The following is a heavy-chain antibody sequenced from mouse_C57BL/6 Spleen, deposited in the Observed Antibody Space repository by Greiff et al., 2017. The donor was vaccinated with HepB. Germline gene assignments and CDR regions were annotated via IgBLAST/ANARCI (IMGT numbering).Heavy chain of an antibody. J-gene: IGHJ1*03. CDR1: GYTFTSYW. D-gene: IGHD1-1*01. CDR2: IDPSDSYT. Sequence: QVQLQQPGAELVMPGASVKLSCKASGYTFTSYWMLWVKQRPGQGLEWIGEIDPSDSYTNYNQKFKGKSTLTVDKSSSTAYMQLSSLTSEDSAVYDCARTPGTVVDWYFDVWGTGTTVTVSS. CDR3: ARTPGTVVDWYFDV. V-gene: IGHV1-69*01.